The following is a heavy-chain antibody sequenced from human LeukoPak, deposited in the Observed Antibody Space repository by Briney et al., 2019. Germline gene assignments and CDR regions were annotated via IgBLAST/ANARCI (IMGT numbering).Heavy chain of an antibody. CDR2: IYHSGRT. CDR3: ARQSSSSSKFYYYYYYMDV. Sequence: SETLSLTCTVTGGPFSLHYWSWLREPPGEGLVWIGEIYHSGRTHYSPSLKQRVHISVDTSKNQFSLKMSSVTAAETAVYYCARQSSSSSKFYYYYYYMDVWGKGATVTVSS. D-gene: IGHD6-6*01. CDR1: GGPFSLHY. V-gene: IGHV4-34*01. J-gene: IGHJ6*03.